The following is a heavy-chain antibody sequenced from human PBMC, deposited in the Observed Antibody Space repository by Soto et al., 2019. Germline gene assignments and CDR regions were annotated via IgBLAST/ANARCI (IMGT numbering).Heavy chain of an antibody. CDR2: IYYSGST. D-gene: IGHD5-18*01. CDR1: GGSISSGGYY. Sequence: SETLSLTCPVSGGSISSGGYYWSWIRQHPGKGLEWIGYIYYSGSTYYNPSLKSRVTISVDTSKNQFSLKLSSVTAADTAVYYCARTTVDTAMVPFDYWGQRTLVTVSS. V-gene: IGHV4-31*03. CDR3: ARTTVDTAMVPFDY. J-gene: IGHJ4*02.